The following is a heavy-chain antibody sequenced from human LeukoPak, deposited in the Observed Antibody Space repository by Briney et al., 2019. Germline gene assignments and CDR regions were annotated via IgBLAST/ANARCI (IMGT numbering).Heavy chain of an antibody. CDR2: IIPILGIA. CDR1: GGTFSSYA. J-gene: IGHJ6*02. Sequence: ASVKVSCKASGGTFSSYAISWVRQAPGQGLEWIGRIIPILGIANYAQKFQGRVTITADKSTSTAYMELSSLRSEDTAVYYCAGEEGIAAAAAIYYYGMDVWGQGTTVTVSS. V-gene: IGHV1-69*04. CDR3: AGEEGIAAAAAIYYYGMDV. D-gene: IGHD6-13*01.